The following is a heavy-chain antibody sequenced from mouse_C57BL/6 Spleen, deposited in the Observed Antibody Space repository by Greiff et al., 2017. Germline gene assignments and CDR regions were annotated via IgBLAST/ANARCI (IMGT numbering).Heavy chain of an antibody. Sequence: QVQLKQSGAELVKPGASVKLSCKASGYTFTSYWMHWVKQRPGQGLEWIGMIHPNSGSTNYNEKFKSKATLTVDKSSSTAYMQLSSLTSEDSAVYYCARGKMPHYFDYWGQGTTLTVSS. CDR1: GYTFTSYW. V-gene: IGHV1-64*01. CDR3: ARGKMPHYFDY. J-gene: IGHJ2*01. D-gene: IGHD2-1*01. CDR2: IHPNSGST.